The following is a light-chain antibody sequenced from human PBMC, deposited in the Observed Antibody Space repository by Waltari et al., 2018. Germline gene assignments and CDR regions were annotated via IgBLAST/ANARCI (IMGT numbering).Light chain of an antibody. CDR3: CSYAGSWV. J-gene: IGLJ3*02. Sequence: QSALTQPRSVSGSPGQSVTISCTGTSSDVGGYNYVSWYQQHPGQAPKLMLYDVSKRPSGVPDRFSGSKAGNTASLTISGLQAEDEADYYCCSYAGSWVFGGGTKLTVL. CDR1: SSDVGGYNY. CDR2: DVS. V-gene: IGLV2-11*01.